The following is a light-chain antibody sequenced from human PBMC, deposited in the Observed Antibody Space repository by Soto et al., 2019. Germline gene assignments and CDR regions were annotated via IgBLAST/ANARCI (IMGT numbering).Light chain of an antibody. CDR1: SSDVGGYNY. CDR3: CSYAGSYTHYV. J-gene: IGLJ1*01. V-gene: IGLV2-11*01. CDR2: DVS. Sequence: QSVLTQPRSVSGSPGQSITISCTGTSSDVGGYNYVSWYRQYPGKAPKLMIYDVSKRPSGVPDRFSGSKSGNTGSLTISGLQAEDEADYYCCSYAGSYTHYVFGTGTKVTVL.